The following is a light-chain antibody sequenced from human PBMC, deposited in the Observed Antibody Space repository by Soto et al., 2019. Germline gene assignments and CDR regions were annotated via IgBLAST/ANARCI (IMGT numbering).Light chain of an antibody. CDR3: LQHNSYPWT. CDR1: QSVSNN. CDR2: GAS. V-gene: IGKV3-15*01. Sequence: EILMTQSPATLSVSPGDRATLSCRASQSVSNNLAWYQQRPGQAPRLLIYGASTRATGIPARFSGSGSGTEFTLTITSLQPEDFATYYCLQHNSYPWTFGQGTKVEIK. J-gene: IGKJ1*01.